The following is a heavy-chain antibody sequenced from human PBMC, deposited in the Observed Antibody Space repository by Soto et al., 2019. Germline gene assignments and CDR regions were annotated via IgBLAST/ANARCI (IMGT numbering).Heavy chain of an antibody. Sequence: SETLSLTCAVYGVSFSGYYWSWIRQPPGKGLEWIGQINHSGSTNYNPSLKSRVTISVDTSKNQFSLKLSSVTAADTAVYYCARTSRFDYWGQGTLATVSS. V-gene: IGHV4-34*01. J-gene: IGHJ4*02. D-gene: IGHD6-6*01. CDR3: ARTSRFDY. CDR2: INHSGST. CDR1: GVSFSGYY.